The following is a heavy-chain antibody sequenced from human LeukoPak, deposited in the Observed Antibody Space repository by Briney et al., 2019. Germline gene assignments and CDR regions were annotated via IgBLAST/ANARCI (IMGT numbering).Heavy chain of an antibody. V-gene: IGHV3-74*03. CDR3: ARDGGGLGY. D-gene: IGHD2-15*01. J-gene: IGHJ4*02. Sequence: GGSLRLSCAASGFTFSSYRMHWVRQAPGEGLVWVSCVESGGSSTKYADSVKGRFTISRDNAKNTLYLQMNSLRLEDTAVYYCARDGGGLGYWGQGTLVTVSS. CDR1: GFTFSSYR. CDR2: VESGGSST.